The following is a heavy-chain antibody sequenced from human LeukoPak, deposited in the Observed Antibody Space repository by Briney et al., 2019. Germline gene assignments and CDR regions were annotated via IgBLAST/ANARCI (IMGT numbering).Heavy chain of an antibody. D-gene: IGHD6-6*01. V-gene: IGHV1-18*01. CDR1: GYTFTSYG. J-gene: IGHJ4*02. Sequence: ASVKVSCKASGYTFTSYGICWVRQAPGQGLEWMGWISAYNGNTNYAQKLQGRVTMTRDTSTSTVYMELSSLRSEDTAIYYCARISSSSGDWGQGTLVTVSS. CDR2: ISAYNGNT. CDR3: ARISSSSGD.